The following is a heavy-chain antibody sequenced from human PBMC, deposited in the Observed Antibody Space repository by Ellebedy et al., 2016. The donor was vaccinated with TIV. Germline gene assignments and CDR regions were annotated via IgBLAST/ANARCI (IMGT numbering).Heavy chain of an antibody. V-gene: IGHV3-23*01. Sequence: GESLKISXAASGFTFSSYAMSWVRQAPGKGLEWVSAISDSGGSTYYADSVKGRFTISRDNSKNTLYLQMNSLRAEDTAVYYCAKDMEVATIWGSYYYGMDVWGQGTTVTVSS. D-gene: IGHD5-12*01. CDR2: ISDSGGST. CDR3: AKDMEVATIWGSYYYGMDV. J-gene: IGHJ6*02. CDR1: GFTFSSYA.